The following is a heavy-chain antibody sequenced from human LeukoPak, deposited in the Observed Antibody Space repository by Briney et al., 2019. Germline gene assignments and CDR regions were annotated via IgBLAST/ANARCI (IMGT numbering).Heavy chain of an antibody. CDR3: AREARTVTTDYYYYYYMDV. D-gene: IGHD4-11*01. CDR2: ISAYNGNT. J-gene: IGHJ6*03. Sequence: ASVKVSCKASGYTFTSYGISWVRQAPGQGLEWMGWISAYNGNTNYAQKLQGRVTMTTDTSTSTAYMELRSLRSDDTPVYYCAREARTVTTDYYYYYYMDVWGKGTTVTVSS. CDR1: GYTFTSYG. V-gene: IGHV1-18*01.